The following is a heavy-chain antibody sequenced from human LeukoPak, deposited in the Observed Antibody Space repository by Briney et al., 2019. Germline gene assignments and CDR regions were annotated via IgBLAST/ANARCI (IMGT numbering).Heavy chain of an antibody. V-gene: IGHV4-59*11. CDR3: GRDALVGYFSHYYMDV. D-gene: IGHD2-15*01. J-gene: IGHJ6*03. Sequence: SETLSLTCIVSGGAITSHYWTWIRQSPVKGLEWIGDISNSGSTSYNPSLKSRVTISIDTSKNQFSLKLSSVTAADTAVYYCGRDALVGYFSHYYMDVWGKGTTVTVSS. CDR2: ISNSGST. CDR1: GGAITSHY.